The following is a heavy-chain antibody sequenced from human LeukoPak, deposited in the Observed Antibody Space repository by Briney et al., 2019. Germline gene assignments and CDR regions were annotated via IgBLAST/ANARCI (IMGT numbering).Heavy chain of an antibody. CDR1: EYTFTSYH. J-gene: IGHJ5*02. CDR2: LDPNTGGT. D-gene: IGHD2-2*02. V-gene: IGHV1-2*02. CDR3: ARNTIPTLNWFDP. Sequence: GASVKVSCKASEYTFTSYHIHWVRQAPGQGLEWMGWLDPNTGGTESAQKFQVRLTMTRDTSISTAYMELSRLRSDDTAVYYCARNTIPTLNWFDPWGQGTLVTVSS.